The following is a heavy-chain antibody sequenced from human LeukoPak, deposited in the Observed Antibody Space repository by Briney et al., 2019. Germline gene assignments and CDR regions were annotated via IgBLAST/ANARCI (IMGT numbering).Heavy chain of an antibody. V-gene: IGHV4-30-2*05. J-gene: IGHJ3*02. D-gene: IGHD1-14*01. Sequence: SQTLSLTCAVSGGSISSGGYSWSWIRQPPGKGLEWIGYIYHSGSTYYNPSLKSRVTISVDTSKNQFSLKLSSVTAADTAVYYCARDRPRGPLGLDIWGQGTMVTVSS. CDR1: GGSISSGGYS. CDR3: ARDRPRGPLGLDI. CDR2: IYHSGST.